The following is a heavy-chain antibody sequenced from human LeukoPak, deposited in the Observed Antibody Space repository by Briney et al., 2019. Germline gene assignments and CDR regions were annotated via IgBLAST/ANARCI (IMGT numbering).Heavy chain of an antibody. J-gene: IGHJ6*02. D-gene: IGHD3-10*01. V-gene: IGHV1-8*01. CDR2: MNPNSGNT. Sequence: ASVKVSCKASGYTFTSYDIHWVRQATGQGLEWMGWMNPNSGNTGYAQKFQGRVTMTRNTSISTAYMELSSLRSEDTAVYYCARRRRGVLLWFGELLWDYYYYYGMDVWGQGTTVTVSS. CDR3: ARRRRGVLLWFGELLWDYYYYYGMDV. CDR1: GYTFTSYD.